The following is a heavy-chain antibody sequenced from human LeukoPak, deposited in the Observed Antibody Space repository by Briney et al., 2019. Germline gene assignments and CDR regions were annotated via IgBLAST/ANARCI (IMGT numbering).Heavy chain of an antibody. CDR2: INPSGGST. CDR1: GYTFTGYI. D-gene: IGHD4-23*01. CDR3: ASSLDYGGNSGYYYYYMDV. V-gene: IGHV1-46*01. Sequence: ASVKVSCKASGYTFTGYIMHWVRQAPGQGLEWMGIINPSGGSTSYAQKFQGRVTMTRDTSTSTVYMELSSLRSEDTAVYYCASSLDYGGNSGYYYYYMDVWGKGTTVTISS. J-gene: IGHJ6*03.